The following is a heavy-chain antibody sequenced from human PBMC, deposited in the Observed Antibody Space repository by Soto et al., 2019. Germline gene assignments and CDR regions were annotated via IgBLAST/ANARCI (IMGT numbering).Heavy chain of an antibody. CDR2: ISAYNDNT. CDR3: AREGYYYGSGSYSPPRYYGMDV. D-gene: IGHD3-10*01. J-gene: IGHJ6*02. CDR1: GYTFTNYG. Sequence: QIQLVQSGAEVKKAGASVKVSCKASGYTFTNYGISWVRQALGQGLEWMGWISAYNDNTNYAQKFQGRVTLTTDTSPRTAYMGLRSLTSDDTAVYYCAREGYYYGSGSYSPPRYYGMDVWGQGTTVTVFS. V-gene: IGHV1-18*01.